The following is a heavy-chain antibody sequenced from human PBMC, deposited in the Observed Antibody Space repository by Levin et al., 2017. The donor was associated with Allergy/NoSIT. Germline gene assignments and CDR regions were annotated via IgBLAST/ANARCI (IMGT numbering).Heavy chain of an antibody. CDR2: IKQDGSEK. V-gene: IGHV3-7*01. Sequence: GESLKISCAASGFTFSSYWMSWVRQAPGKGLEWVANIKQDGSEKYYVDSVKGRFTISRDNAKNSLYLQMNSLRAEDTAVYYCASGYSYGFYYYGMDVWGQGTTVTVSS. CDR1: GFTFSSYW. J-gene: IGHJ6*02. D-gene: IGHD5-18*01. CDR3: ASGYSYGFYYYGMDV.